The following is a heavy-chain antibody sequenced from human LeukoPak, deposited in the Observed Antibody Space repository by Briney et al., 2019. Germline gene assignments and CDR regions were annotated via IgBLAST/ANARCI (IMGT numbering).Heavy chain of an antibody. Sequence: GGSLRLSCAASGLTFSNHAMNWVRQASGKGLEWVSGITDSGRKTYYADSVKGRFSISRDNSKNTLYLQMNSLRAEDTAVYYCAKQRYYDFWSGSDYWGQGTLVTVSS. CDR1: GLTFSNHA. CDR2: ITDSGRKT. V-gene: IGHV3-23*01. J-gene: IGHJ4*02. D-gene: IGHD3-3*01. CDR3: AKQRYYDFWSGSDY.